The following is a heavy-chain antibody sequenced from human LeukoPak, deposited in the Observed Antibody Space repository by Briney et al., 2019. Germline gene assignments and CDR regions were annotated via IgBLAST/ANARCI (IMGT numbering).Heavy chain of an antibody. CDR1: GFTVSSYA. CDR3: AIHSRATCYTNVDI. J-gene: IGHJ3*02. CDR2: IGGSGDTT. V-gene: IGHV3-23*01. Sequence: PGGSLRLSCTASGFTVSSYAMSWVRQAPGKGLEWVSGIGGSGDTTYYADSVKGRFTISRDNSKNTLYLQMNSLRAEDTAVYSSAIHSRATCYTNVDIWGQGTMVTVSS. D-gene: IGHD2-2*02.